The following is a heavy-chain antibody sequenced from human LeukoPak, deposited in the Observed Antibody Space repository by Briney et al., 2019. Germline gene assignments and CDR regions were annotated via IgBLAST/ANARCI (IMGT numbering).Heavy chain of an antibody. CDR2: IYYSGIT. J-gene: IGHJ4*02. V-gene: IGHV4-61*01. CDR3: ARDRRGASEYFDY. D-gene: IGHD1-26*01. Sequence: PSETLSLTCTVSGGSVSTNSYYWSWIRQPPGKKLEWIGYIYYSGITNYNPSLKNRVTISVDTSKDQFSLKLSSMTAADTAVYYCARDRRGASEYFDYWGQGTLVTVSS. CDR1: GGSVSTNSYY.